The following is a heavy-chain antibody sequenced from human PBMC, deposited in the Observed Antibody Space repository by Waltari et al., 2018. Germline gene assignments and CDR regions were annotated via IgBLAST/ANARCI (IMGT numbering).Heavy chain of an antibody. CDR2: ISGDNSYT. V-gene: IGHV3-21*06. CDR3: AKECLGGDRQFDY. Sequence: EVQLVESGGGLVQPGGSLRLSCVASGFMFSSYSMNWVRLAPGKGLEWVSSISGDNSYTYYSGSVKGRFTISRDNAKNSLFLQMNGLRDEDTAIYYCAKECLGGDRQFDYWGQGTLVSVSS. D-gene: IGHD2-21*02. CDR1: GFMFSSYS. J-gene: IGHJ4*02.